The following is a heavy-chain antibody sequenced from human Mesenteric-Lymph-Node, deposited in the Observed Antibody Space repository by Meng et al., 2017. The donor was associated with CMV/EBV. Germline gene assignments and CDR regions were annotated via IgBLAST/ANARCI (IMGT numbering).Heavy chain of an antibody. D-gene: IGHD2-2*02. Sequence: ASVKVSCKASGYTFTSYAISWVRQAPGQGLEWMGRISAYNGNTNYAQKFQGRVTMTTDTSTVTAYMELRSLRSDDTAMYYCARAGYCSTASCYMDLYYYGMDVWGQGTAVTVSS. CDR1: GYTFTSYA. CDR2: ISAYNGNT. V-gene: IGHV1-18*01. CDR3: ARAGYCSTASCYMDLYYYGMDV. J-gene: IGHJ6*02.